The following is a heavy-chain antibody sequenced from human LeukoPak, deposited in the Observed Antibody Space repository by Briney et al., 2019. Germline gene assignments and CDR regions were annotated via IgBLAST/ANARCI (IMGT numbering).Heavy chain of an antibody. V-gene: IGHV1-2*02. J-gene: IGHJ4*02. Sequence: ASVKVSCKASGYTFTGYYMHWVRQAPGQGLEWMGWINPNSGGTNYAQKFQGRVTMTRDTSISTAYMELSRLRSDDTAVYCCARDTYYYDSSGYENFDYWGQGTLVTVSS. CDR2: INPNSGGT. CDR1: GYTFTGYY. CDR3: ARDTYYYDSSGYENFDY. D-gene: IGHD3-22*01.